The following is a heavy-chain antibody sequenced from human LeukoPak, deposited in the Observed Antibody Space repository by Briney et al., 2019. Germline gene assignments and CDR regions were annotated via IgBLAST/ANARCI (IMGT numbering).Heavy chain of an antibody. V-gene: IGHV1-18*01. CDR1: GYTFTSYG. CDR2: TSAYNGNT. D-gene: IGHD2-2*01. CDR3: ARRYRYCSSTSCYGYYYGMDV. Sequence: ASVKVSCKASGYTFTSYGISWVRQAPGQGLEWMGWTSAYNGNTNYAQKLQGRVTMTTDTSTSTAYMELRSLRSDDTAVYYCARRYRYCSSTSCYGYYYGMDVWGQGTTVTVSS. J-gene: IGHJ6*02.